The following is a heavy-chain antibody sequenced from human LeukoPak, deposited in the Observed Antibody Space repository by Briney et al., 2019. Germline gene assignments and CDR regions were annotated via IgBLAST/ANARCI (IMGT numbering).Heavy chain of an antibody. Sequence: SETLSLTCAVYAGSFSGYYWSWIRQPPGKGLEWIGEINHSGSTNYNPSLKSRVTISVDTSKNQFSLKLSSVTAADTAVYYWAREKGYMVRGKLGYWGQGTLVTVSS. CDR3: AREKGYMVRGKLGY. D-gene: IGHD3-10*01. CDR1: AGSFSGYY. V-gene: IGHV4-34*01. J-gene: IGHJ4*02. CDR2: INHSGST.